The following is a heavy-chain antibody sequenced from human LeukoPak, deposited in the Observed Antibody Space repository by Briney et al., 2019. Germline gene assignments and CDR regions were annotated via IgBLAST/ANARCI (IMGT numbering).Heavy chain of an antibody. J-gene: IGHJ4*02. D-gene: IGHD5-18*01. CDR3: ARDDSSGRGYSYDY. Sequence: GGSLRLSCAASGLTFSSYSMNWVRQAPGKGLEWVSYISSSSTIYYADSVKGRFTISRDNAKNSLYLQMNSLRAEDTAVYYGARDDSSGRGYSYDYWGQGTLVTVSS. V-gene: IGHV3-48*01. CDR1: GLTFSSYS. CDR2: ISSSSTI.